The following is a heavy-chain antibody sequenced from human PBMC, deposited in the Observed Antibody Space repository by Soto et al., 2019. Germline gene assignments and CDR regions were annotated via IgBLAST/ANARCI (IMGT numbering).Heavy chain of an antibody. Sequence: GASVKVSCKASGYTFTSYAMHWVRQAPGQRLEWMGWINAGNGNTKYSQKFQGRVTITRDTSASTAYMELSSLRSEDTAVYYCARVSGKRTYYYDSSGYLIEYWGQGTLVTVSS. CDR3: ARVSGKRTYYYDSSGYLIEY. J-gene: IGHJ4*02. D-gene: IGHD3-22*01. CDR1: GYTFTSYA. CDR2: INAGNGNT. V-gene: IGHV1-3*01.